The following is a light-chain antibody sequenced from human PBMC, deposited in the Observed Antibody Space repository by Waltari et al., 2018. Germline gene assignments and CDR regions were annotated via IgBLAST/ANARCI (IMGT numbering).Light chain of an antibody. Sequence: QSALTQPASVSESPGQSITIPCTGPSSDIGAHNYVFWYQQHPGKAPKLMISDVTNRPSGVSNRFSGSKSGNTASLTISGLQAEDEADYYCTSYTSSNTWVFGGGTKLTVL. J-gene: IGLJ3*02. CDR2: DVT. V-gene: IGLV2-14*03. CDR3: TSYTSSNTWV. CDR1: SSDIGAHNY.